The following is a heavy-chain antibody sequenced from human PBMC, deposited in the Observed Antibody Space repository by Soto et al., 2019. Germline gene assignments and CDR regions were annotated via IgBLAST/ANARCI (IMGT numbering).Heavy chain of an antibody. D-gene: IGHD6-13*01. Sequence: EVQLLESGGGLVQPGGSLRLSCAASGFTFSNYAMTWVRQAPGKGLEWVSGISGSGSSIYYADSAKGRFTISRDNSKNTLYLQMNSLRAEDTAVYYCAKGGDSSSWKNWFDPWGQGTLVTVSS. J-gene: IGHJ5*02. CDR2: ISGSGSSI. V-gene: IGHV3-23*01. CDR3: AKGGDSSSWKNWFDP. CDR1: GFTFSNYA.